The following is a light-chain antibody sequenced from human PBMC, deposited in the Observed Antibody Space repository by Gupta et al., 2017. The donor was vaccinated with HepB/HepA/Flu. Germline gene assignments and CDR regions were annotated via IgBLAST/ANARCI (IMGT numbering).Light chain of an antibody. J-gene: IGLJ2*01. Sequence: SSELTQDPTVSEALGQTVRITCQGDSLRDYSANWYQQRPGQAPILIIYGQNHRPSGIPDRFSGSYSGNTASLTITGAQAEDEADYFCNSQDSAGNHVLFGGRTKLTVL. CDR2: GQN. CDR3: NSQDSAGNHVL. V-gene: IGLV3-19*01. CDR1: SLRDYS.